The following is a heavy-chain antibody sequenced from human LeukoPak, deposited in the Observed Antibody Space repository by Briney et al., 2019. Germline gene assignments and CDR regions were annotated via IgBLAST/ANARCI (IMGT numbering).Heavy chain of an antibody. V-gene: IGHV1-2*02. CDR1: GYTFTGYH. Sequence: ASVKVSCKASGYTFTGYHMHWVRQAPGQGLEWMGWINPNSGGTNYAQKFQGRVTMTRDTSISTAYMELSRLRSDDTAVYYCARTLWFGELFRDYYGMDVWGQGTTVTVSS. CDR3: ARTLWFGELFRDYYGMDV. J-gene: IGHJ6*02. D-gene: IGHD3-10*01. CDR2: INPNSGGT.